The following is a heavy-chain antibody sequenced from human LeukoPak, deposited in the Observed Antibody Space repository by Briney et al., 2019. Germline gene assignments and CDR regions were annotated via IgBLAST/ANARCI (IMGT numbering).Heavy chain of an antibody. D-gene: IGHD3-3*01. J-gene: IGHJ4*02. Sequence: GGSLRLSCAASGFTFSSYGMHWVRQAPGKGMEWEAVISYDGSNKYYADSVKGRFTISRDNSKNTLYLQMNSLRAEDTAVYYCAKESFWSPPYYFDYWGQGTLVTVSS. CDR3: AKESFWSPPYYFDY. V-gene: IGHV3-30*18. CDR1: GFTFSSYG. CDR2: ISYDGSNK.